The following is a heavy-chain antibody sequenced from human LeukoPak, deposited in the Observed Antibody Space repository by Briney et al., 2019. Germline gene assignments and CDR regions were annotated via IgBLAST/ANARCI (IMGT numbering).Heavy chain of an antibody. V-gene: IGHV1-2*02. CDR1: GYTFTDYY. J-gene: IGHJ4*02. CDR3: ARVATIAVAGTVPDYFNF. D-gene: IGHD6-19*01. Sequence: GASVKVSCKASGYTFTDYYLHWVRQAPGQGLEWMGWINPNSGGTTYAQKFQGRVTVTRDTPISTAHMELSRLRSDDTAVYYCARVATIAVAGTVPDYFNFWGQGTPVTVSS. CDR2: INPNSGGT.